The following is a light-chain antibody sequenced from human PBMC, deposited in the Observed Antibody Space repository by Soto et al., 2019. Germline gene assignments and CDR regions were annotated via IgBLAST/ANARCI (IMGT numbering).Light chain of an antibody. CDR2: DDR. Sequence: SYELTQAPSVSVAPGQTARITCGGNNIVTKSVHWYRQKPGQAPVLVVYDDRDRPSGIPERFSGSNSGNTATLTISGVEAGDEADYYCQVWDSSSDVIFGGGTKLTVL. J-gene: IGLJ2*01. CDR1: NIVTKS. V-gene: IGLV3-21*02. CDR3: QVWDSSSDVI.